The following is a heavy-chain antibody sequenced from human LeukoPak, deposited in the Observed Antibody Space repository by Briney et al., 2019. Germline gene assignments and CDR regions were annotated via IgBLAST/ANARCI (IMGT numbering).Heavy chain of an antibody. CDR2: ISYDGSNK. J-gene: IGHJ4*02. Sequence: PGGSPRLSCAASGFRFSIYGMHWVRQAPGKGLEWVALISYDGSNKYYADSVKGRFTISRDNSRNTLYLQMNSLRAEDTAVYYCARDGYCTNGVCYYFDYWGQGTLVTVSS. CDR1: GFRFSIYG. V-gene: IGHV3-33*01. CDR3: ARDGYCTNGVCYYFDY. D-gene: IGHD2-8*01.